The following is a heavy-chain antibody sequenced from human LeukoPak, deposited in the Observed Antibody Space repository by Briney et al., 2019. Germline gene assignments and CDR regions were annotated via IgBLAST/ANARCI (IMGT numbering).Heavy chain of an antibody. Sequence: GGSLRLSCAASGFTVSSNYMSWVRQAPGKGLEWVSVIYSGGSTYYADSVKGRFTISRDNSKNTLYLQMNSLRAEDTAVYYCARDAPNWGSDAFDIWGQGTMVTVSS. CDR2: IYSGGST. V-gene: IGHV3-53*01. CDR1: GFTVSSNY. J-gene: IGHJ3*02. CDR3: ARDAPNWGSDAFDI. D-gene: IGHD7-27*01.